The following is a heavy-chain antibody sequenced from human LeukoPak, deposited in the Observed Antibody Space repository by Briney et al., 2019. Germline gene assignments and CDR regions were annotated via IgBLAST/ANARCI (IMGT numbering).Heavy chain of an antibody. J-gene: IGHJ4*02. V-gene: IGHV4-34*01. Sequence: TSETLSLTCAIYSESFSGYFWSWIRQPPGKGLEWIGEINYSGSTNYNPSLKSRVTISVDTSKNQFSLKLSSVTAADTAVYYCARRPTKWELHLSLDYWGRGTLVTVSS. CDR2: INYSGST. D-gene: IGHD1-26*01. CDR3: ARRPTKWELHLSLDY. CDR1: SESFSGYF.